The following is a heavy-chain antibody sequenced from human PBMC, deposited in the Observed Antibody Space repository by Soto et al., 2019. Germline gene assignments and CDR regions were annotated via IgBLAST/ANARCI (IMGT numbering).Heavy chain of an antibody. Sequence: GASVKVSCKASGYTFSGFYMHWVRQAPGQGLEWMGWINPNSGGTKSAEKFQGRVTMTRDTSISTAYMELRRLTSDDTAVYYCASAAVTGTAGLDFWGQGTQVTVS. D-gene: IGHD6-19*01. J-gene: IGHJ4*02. CDR2: INPNSGGT. CDR3: ASAAVTGTAGLDF. V-gene: IGHV1-2*02. CDR1: GYTFSGFY.